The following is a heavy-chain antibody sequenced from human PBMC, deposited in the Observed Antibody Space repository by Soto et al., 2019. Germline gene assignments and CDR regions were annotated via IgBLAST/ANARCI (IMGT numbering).Heavy chain of an antibody. V-gene: IGHV4-59*08. CDR1: GGSISSYY. Sequence: SETLSLTCTVSGGSISSYYWSWIRQPPGKGLEWIGYIYYSGGTNYNPSLKSRVTISVDTSKNQFSLKLSSVTAADTAVYYCARRYGANFDYWGQGTLVTVSS. CDR2: IYYSGGT. CDR3: ARRYGANFDY. D-gene: IGHD4-17*01. J-gene: IGHJ4*02.